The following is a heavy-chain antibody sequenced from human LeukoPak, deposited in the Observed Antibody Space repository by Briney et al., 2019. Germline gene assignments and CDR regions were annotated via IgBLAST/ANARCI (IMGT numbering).Heavy chain of an antibody. CDR1: GGTFSSYA. V-gene: IGHV1-69*05. Sequence: ASVKVSCKASGGTFSSYAISWVRQAPGQGLEWMGGIIPIFGTANYAQKFQGRVTITTDESTSTAYMELSSLRSEDTAVYYCATTFGVVQNWFDPWGQGTLVTVSS. D-gene: IGHD3-3*01. CDR3: ATTFGVVQNWFDP. CDR2: IIPIFGTA. J-gene: IGHJ5*02.